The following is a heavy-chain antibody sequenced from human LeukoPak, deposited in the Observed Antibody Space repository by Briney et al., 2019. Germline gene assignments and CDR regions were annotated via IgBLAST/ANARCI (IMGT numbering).Heavy chain of an antibody. D-gene: IGHD3-22*01. J-gene: IGHJ4*02. CDR3: ARTYYYDSSGYYFTT. V-gene: IGHV1-69*01. CDR2: IIPIFDTG. Sequence: GGSLRLSCAASGFTFSSYAISWVRQAPGQGLEWMGGIIPIFDTGNYAQKFQGRLTTTADESTSTAYMELSSLRSEDTAVYYCARTYYYDSSGYYFTTGAREPWSPSPQ. CDR1: GFTFSSYA.